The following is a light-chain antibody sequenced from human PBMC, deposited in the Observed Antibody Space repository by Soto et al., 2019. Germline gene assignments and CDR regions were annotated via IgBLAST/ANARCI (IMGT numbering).Light chain of an antibody. CDR1: SSDVGGYNY. CDR2: DVS. V-gene: IGLV2-14*01. CDR3: SSYTSSIL. Sequence: QSVLTQPASVSGSPGQSIIISCTGTSSDVGGYNYVSWYQQHPGKAPKLMIYDVSNRPSGVSNRFSGSKSGNTASLTISGLQAEDEADYYCSSYTSSILFGGGTKLTVL. J-gene: IGLJ2*01.